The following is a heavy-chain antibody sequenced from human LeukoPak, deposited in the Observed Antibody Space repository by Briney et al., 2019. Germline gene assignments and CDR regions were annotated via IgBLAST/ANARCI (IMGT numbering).Heavy chain of an antibody. CDR1: GNTFTRYY. J-gene: IGHJ4*02. Sequence: ASVKVSCKASGNTFTRYYIHWVRQAPGQGLEWMGIINPSGGSTSNAQKFRGRVTMTSDMSTSTVYMELSSLRSEDTAVYYCARALAAAAGRRAGMMGDWGQGTLVTVSS. CDR3: ARALAAAAGRRAGMMGD. V-gene: IGHV1-46*01. D-gene: IGHD6-13*01. CDR2: INPSGGST.